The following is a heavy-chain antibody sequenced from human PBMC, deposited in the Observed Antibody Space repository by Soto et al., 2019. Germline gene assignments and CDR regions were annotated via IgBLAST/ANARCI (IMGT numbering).Heavy chain of an antibody. Sequence: SETLSLTRAVSNFSITSGFYWGWLRQPPGKGLEWIGSIFHTGSTYYQPSLKSRVTISLDRSKTQFSLTLRSVTAADTAVYYCARDGLRYFESYGYYSGPPLDYWGQGVLVTVSS. V-gene: IGHV4-38-2*02. D-gene: IGHD3-22*01. J-gene: IGHJ4*01. CDR2: IFHTGST. CDR1: NFSITSGFY. CDR3: ARDGLRYFESYGYYSGPPLDY.